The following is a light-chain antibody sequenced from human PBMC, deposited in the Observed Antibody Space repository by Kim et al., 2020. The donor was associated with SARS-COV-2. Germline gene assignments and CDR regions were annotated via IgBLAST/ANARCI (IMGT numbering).Light chain of an antibody. V-gene: IGKV1-5*03. J-gene: IGKJ5*01. CDR2: KTS. CDR1: QTFNNW. CDR3: QQYGNFPVT. Sequence: DIQMTQSPSTLSASVGDRVTITCRATQTFNNWMAWYQQKAGQAPKLLISKTSALENGVPSRFSGSGSGTEFTLTITSLQPDDFATYYCQQYGNFPVTFGQGTRLEIK.